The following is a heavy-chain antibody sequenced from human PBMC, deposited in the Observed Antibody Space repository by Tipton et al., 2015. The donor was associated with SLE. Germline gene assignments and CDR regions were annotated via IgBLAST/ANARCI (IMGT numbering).Heavy chain of an antibody. CDR2: ISGSGGST. Sequence: SLRLSCAASGFTFSSYAMSWVRQAPGKGLVWVSGISGSGGSTYYADSVKGRFTISRDNSKNTLSLEMNSLRAEDTAVYYCAKEGSIEVAGYADYFQHWGQGTLVTVSS. CDR1: GFTFSSYA. CDR3: AKEGSIEVAGYADYFQH. D-gene: IGHD6-19*01. J-gene: IGHJ1*01. V-gene: IGHV3-23*01.